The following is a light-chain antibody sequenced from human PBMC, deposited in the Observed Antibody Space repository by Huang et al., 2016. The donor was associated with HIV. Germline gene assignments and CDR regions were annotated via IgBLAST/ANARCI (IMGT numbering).Light chain of an antibody. Sequence: ERVMTQSPVTLSVSPGERATFSCRASQSISSKLAWYQQKPGQAPRRLIYGASTRATGIPARFSGSGSVTEFTLTISSLQSEDFAVYYCQQYNNWPFTFGPGTRVDIK. J-gene: IGKJ3*01. CDR3: QQYNNWPFT. V-gene: IGKV3-15*01. CDR1: QSISSK. CDR2: GAS.